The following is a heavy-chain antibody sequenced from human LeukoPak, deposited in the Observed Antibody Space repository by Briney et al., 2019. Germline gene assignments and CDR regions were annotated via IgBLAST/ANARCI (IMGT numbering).Heavy chain of an antibody. CDR1: GFTFSSYA. Sequence: GGSLRLSCAASGFTFSSYAMHWVRQAPGKGLXXVAVISYDGSNKYYADSVKGRFTISRDNSKNTLYLQMNSLRAEDTAVYYCARDDGGTVTTEWGQGTLVTVSS. V-gene: IGHV3-30-3*01. J-gene: IGHJ4*02. CDR2: ISYDGSNK. CDR3: ARDDGGTVTTE. D-gene: IGHD4-17*01.